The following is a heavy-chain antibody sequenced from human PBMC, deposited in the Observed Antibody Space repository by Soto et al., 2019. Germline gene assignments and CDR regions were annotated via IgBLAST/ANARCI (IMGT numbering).Heavy chain of an antibody. CDR2: IYYSGST. V-gene: IGHV4-59*01. Sequence: SAPLYLTCTVSGGSISSYYWSWIRQPPGKGLEWIGYIYYSGSTNYNPSLKSRVTISVGTSKNQVSLKLSSVTAADTAVYYCARVGANSPSAFDIWGQGTMVTVSS. CDR3: ARVGANSPSAFDI. D-gene: IGHD1-26*01. CDR1: GGSISSYY. J-gene: IGHJ3*02.